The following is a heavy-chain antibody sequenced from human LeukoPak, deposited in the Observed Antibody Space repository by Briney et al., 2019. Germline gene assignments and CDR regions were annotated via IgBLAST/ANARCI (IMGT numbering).Heavy chain of an antibody. Sequence: GGSLRLSCAASGFTFSTYWMTWVRQAPGKGLEWVASIKEDGSEINYVDSVKGRFTISRDNAKNSLYLQMKNLRAEDTAVYYCAKEGRRWLHPFDYWGQGTLVTVSS. CDR1: GFTFSTYW. CDR3: AKEGRRWLHPFDY. D-gene: IGHD5-24*01. V-gene: IGHV3-7*01. CDR2: IKEDGSEI. J-gene: IGHJ4*02.